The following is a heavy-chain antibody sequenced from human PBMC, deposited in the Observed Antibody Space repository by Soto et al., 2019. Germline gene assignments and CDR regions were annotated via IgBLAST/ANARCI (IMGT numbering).Heavy chain of an antibody. CDR1: GFSLSTSGVG. Sequence: QITLKESGPPLVKPTQTLTLTCTFSGFSLSTSGVGVGWIRQPPGKALEWLALIYWDDDKRYSPSLKSRLTNXKXXSKNQVVLTLTNMDPVDTATYYCAHKGDGYRGFKYWGQGTLVTVSS. CDR3: AHKGDGYRGFKY. CDR2: IYWDDDK. D-gene: IGHD5-12*01. J-gene: IGHJ4*02. V-gene: IGHV2-5*02.